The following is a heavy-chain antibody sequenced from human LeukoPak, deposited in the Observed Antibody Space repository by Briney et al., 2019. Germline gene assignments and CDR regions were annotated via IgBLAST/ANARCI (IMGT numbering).Heavy chain of an antibody. CDR2: ISGSGGST. Sequence: GGSLRLSCAASGFTFSSYAMSWVRQAPGKGLEWVSAISGSGGSTYYADSVKGRFTISRDNSKNTLYLQMNSLRAEDTAVYYCAVGGGSGWSPFDYWGQGTLVTVSS. CDR1: GFTFSSYA. D-gene: IGHD6-19*01. CDR3: AVGGGSGWSPFDY. V-gene: IGHV3-23*01. J-gene: IGHJ4*02.